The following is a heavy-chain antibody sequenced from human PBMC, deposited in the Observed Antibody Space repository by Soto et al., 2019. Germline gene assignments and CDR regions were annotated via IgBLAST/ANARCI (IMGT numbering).Heavy chain of an antibody. J-gene: IGHJ4*02. CDR3: ARDSRFYDSSGYYPRPTALGC. CDR2: IWYDGSNK. CDR1: GFIFSNYA. V-gene: IGHV3-33*08. D-gene: IGHD3-22*01. Sequence: GQLLESGGGLVQPGGSLSLSCSASGFIFSNYAMFWVRQAPGKGLEWVAVIWYDGSNKYYADSVKGRFTISRDNSKNTLYLQMNSLRAEDTAVYYCARDSRFYDSSGYYPRPTALGCWGQGTLVTVSS.